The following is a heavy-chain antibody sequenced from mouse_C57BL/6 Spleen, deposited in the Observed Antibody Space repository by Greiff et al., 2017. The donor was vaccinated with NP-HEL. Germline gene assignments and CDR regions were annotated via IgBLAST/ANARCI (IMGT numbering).Heavy chain of an antibody. CDR1: GFTFSDYY. J-gene: IGHJ1*03. Sequence: VKLVESGGGLVQPGGSLKLSCAASGFTFSDYYMYWVRQTPEKRLEWVAYISNGGGSTYYPDTVKGRFTISRDNAKNTLYLQMSRLKSEDTAMYYCARLDGSRYFDVWGTGTTVTVSS. CDR2: ISNGGGST. D-gene: IGHD1-1*01. V-gene: IGHV5-12*01. CDR3: ARLDGSRYFDV.